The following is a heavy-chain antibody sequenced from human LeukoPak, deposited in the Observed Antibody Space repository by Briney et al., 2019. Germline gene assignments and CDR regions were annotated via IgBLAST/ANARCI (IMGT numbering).Heavy chain of an antibody. CDR3: ARASLWCSSTSCQSTRAFDI. J-gene: IGHJ3*02. Sequence: ASVKVSCKASGYTFTGYYMHWVRQAPGQGLEWMGWINPNSGGTNYAQKLQGRVTMTTDTSTSTAYMELRSLRSDDTAVYYCARASLWCSSTSCQSTRAFDIWGQGTMVTVSS. D-gene: IGHD2-2*01. V-gene: IGHV1-2*02. CDR1: GYTFTGYY. CDR2: INPNSGGT.